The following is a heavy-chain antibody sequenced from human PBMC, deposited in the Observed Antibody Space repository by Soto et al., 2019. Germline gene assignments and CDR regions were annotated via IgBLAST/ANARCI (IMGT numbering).Heavy chain of an antibody. V-gene: IGHV3-30*19. CDR3: ARWGTTGGLDV. Sequence: ESGGGVVQPGTSLRVSCVGSGFTFRSYVIHWVRQAPGKGLEWVALTSYDGSDKYYDDSVRGRFTISRDNSRNTVDLQMDSPRLEDTALYYCARWGTTGGLDVWGQGTLVSVSS. D-gene: IGHD3-16*01. CDR2: TSYDGSDK. J-gene: IGHJ1*01. CDR1: GFTFRSYV.